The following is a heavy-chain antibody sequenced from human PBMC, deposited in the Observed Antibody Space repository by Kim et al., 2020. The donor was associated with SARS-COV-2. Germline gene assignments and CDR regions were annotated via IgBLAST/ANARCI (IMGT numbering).Heavy chain of an antibody. CDR3: ARAMFHGSQRFYVDY. V-gene: IGHV3-53*01. CDR1: GFTVSSNY. J-gene: IGHJ4*02. D-gene: IGHD3-10*01. CDR2: IYIGSST. Sequence: GGSLRLSCAASGFTVSSNYMSWVRQAPGKGLAWVSIIYIGSSTYYADSVKGRFTISRDRSKNTLYLQMNSLRAEDTAVYHCARAMFHGSQRFYVDYWGQG.